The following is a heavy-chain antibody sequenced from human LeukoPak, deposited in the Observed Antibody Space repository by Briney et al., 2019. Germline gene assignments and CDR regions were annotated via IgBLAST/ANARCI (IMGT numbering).Heavy chain of an antibody. CDR2: ICYGGST. CDR3: ARALGYCSGGSCTRGYNWFDP. V-gene: IGHV4-39*01. Sequence: SETLSLTCTVSGGSISSSSYYWGWIRQPPGKGLEWIGSICYGGSTYYNPSLKSRVTISVDTSMNQFSLKLSFVTTADTAVYYCARALGYCSGGSCTRGYNWFDPWGQGTLVTVPS. D-gene: IGHD2-15*01. J-gene: IGHJ5*02. CDR1: GGSISSSSYY.